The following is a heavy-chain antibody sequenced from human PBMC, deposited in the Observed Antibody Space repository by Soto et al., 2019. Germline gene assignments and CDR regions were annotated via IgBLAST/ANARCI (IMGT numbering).Heavy chain of an antibody. Sequence: ASVKVSCKASGYTFTGYYMHWVRQAPGQGLEWMGWINPNSGGTNYAQKFQGWVTMTRDTSISTAYMELSRLRSDDTAVYYCARELGWANPHDAFDIGGQGTMVTVSS. CDR1: GYTFTGYY. V-gene: IGHV1-2*04. CDR2: INPNSGGT. D-gene: IGHD6-19*01. J-gene: IGHJ3*02. CDR3: ARELGWANPHDAFDI.